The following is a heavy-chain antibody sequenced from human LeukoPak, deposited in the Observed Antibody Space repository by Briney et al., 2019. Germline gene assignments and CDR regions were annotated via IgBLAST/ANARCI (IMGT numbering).Heavy chain of an antibody. V-gene: IGHV3-23*01. J-gene: IGHJ6*02. CDR1: GFTLSSYS. Sequence: GGSLRLSCAASGFTLSSYSMNWVRQAPGKGLEWVSAISGSGGSTYYADSVKGRFTISRDNSKNTLYLQMNSLRAEDTAVYYCAKGGFPYYYGSGSYPPLNYYYYGMDVWGQGTTVTVSS. CDR2: ISGSGGST. D-gene: IGHD3-10*01. CDR3: AKGGFPYYYGSGSYPPLNYYYYGMDV.